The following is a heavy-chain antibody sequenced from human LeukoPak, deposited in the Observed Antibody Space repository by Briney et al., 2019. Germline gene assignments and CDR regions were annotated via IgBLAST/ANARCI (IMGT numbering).Heavy chain of an antibody. CDR2: IYAGDST. Sequence: GGSLRLSCAASGFTVSSSYISWVRQAPGKGLEWVSVIYAGDSTYYADSVKGRFIISRDNSKNTVYLQMDSLRAEDTAVYYCARSYTHYDFWSGYTYQNYFDPWGQGTLVTVSS. CDR1: GFTVSSSY. J-gene: IGHJ5*02. CDR3: ARSYTHYDFWSGYTYQNYFDP. D-gene: IGHD3-3*01. V-gene: IGHV3-53*01.